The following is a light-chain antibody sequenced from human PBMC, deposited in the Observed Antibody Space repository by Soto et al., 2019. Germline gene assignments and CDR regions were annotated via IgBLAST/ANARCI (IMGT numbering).Light chain of an antibody. CDR1: SSDIGGHHF. Sequence: QSFLTQPACVSVSPGQSITISCTGTSSDIGGHHFVSWYQQQSGKAPKLVIYEVTDRPSGVSDRFSGSKSGNTASLTISGLQPEDEADYYCSSYTSSSLYVFGTGTKVTVL. CDR3: SSYTSSSLYV. V-gene: IGLV2-14*01. J-gene: IGLJ1*01. CDR2: EVT.